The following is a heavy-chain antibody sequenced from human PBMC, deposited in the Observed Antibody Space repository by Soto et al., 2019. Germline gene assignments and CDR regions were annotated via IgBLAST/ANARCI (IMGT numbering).Heavy chain of an antibody. D-gene: IGHD4-17*01. J-gene: IGHJ4*02. V-gene: IGHV2-5*02. CDR3: AHRRDYYGDWNSGQFDH. Sequence: QITLKESGPTLVEPTQTLTLTCSLSGFSISTSGVGVGWIRQTPGKALEWLVFIYWDDDKRYSPSLKIRLAITKDPSKNQVVLTMTDMDPVDTGTYYCAHRRDYYGDWNSGQFDHWGQGTLVTVSS. CDR2: IYWDDDK. CDR1: GFSISTSGVG.